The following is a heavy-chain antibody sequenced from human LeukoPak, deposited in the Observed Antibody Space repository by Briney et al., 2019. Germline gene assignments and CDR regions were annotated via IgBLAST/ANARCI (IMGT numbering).Heavy chain of an antibody. Sequence: TSETPSLTCTVSGASVSSDYWTWIRQTPGKGLEWLGYMYDSGRTNYNPSLRSRATISVDTSMNQFSVKLMSVTTADTAVYFCARRGQRYLRVWGQGNLVSVSS. V-gene: IGHV4-59*02. CDR2: MYDSGRT. CDR3: ARRGQRYLRV. D-gene: IGHD2/OR15-2a*01. CDR1: GASVSSDY. J-gene: IGHJ4*02.